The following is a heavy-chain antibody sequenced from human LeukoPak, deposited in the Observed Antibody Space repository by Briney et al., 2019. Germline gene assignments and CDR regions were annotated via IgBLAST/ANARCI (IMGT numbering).Heavy chain of an antibody. CDR1: GGSISSGSISGYY. J-gene: IGHJ4*02. D-gene: IGHD1-26*01. CDR2: IYYIGSP. V-gene: IGHV4-61*08. CDR3: ATMSGTYYKFDY. Sequence: SETLSLTCTVSGGSISSGSISGYYGSWIRQPPGQGLEWIGYIYYIGSPNYNPSLKSRVTISVDTSKNQFSLKLSSVTAADTAVYYCATMSGTYYKFDYWGQGTLVTVSS.